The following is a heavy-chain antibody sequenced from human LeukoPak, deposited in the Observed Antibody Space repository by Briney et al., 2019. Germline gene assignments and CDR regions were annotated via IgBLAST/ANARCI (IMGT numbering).Heavy chain of an antibody. CDR3: ARADLIVGHWYFDL. Sequence: SETLSLTCTVSGGSISSYYWSWIRQPPGKGLEWIGYIYYSGSTNYNPSLKSRVTISADTSKNQFSLKLSSVTAADTAVYYCARADLIVGHWYFDLWGRGTLVTVSS. D-gene: IGHD1-26*01. CDR2: IYYSGST. J-gene: IGHJ2*01. CDR1: GGSISSYY. V-gene: IGHV4-59*01.